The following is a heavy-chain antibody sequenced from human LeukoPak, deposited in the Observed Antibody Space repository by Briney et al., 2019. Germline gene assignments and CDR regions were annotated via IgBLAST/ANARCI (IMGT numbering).Heavy chain of an antibody. J-gene: IGHJ5*02. V-gene: IGHV3-23*01. D-gene: IGHD6-19*01. CDR1: GFTFSSYA. CDR2: ISGSGGST. Sequence: PGGSLRLSCAAAGFTFSSYAISWVRQAPGKGLEWVSAISGSGGSTYYADSVKGRFTISRDNSKNTLYLQMNSLRAEDTAVYYCAKGGWYGNNWFDPWGQGTLVTVSS. CDR3: AKGGWYGNNWFDP.